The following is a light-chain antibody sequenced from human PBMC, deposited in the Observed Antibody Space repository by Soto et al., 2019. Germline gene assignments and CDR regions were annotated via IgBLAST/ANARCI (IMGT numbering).Light chain of an antibody. CDR1: QSVSSY. V-gene: IGKV3-11*01. CDR2: DAS. J-gene: IGKJ2*01. Sequence: EIVLTQSPATLSLSPGERDTLSCRASQSVSSYLAWYQQRPGQAPRLLIYDASNRATGIPARFSGSGSGTDFTLTISSLEHEDFAVYYCQQRTSWPPKYTFGQGTKLEIK. CDR3: QQRTSWPPKYT.